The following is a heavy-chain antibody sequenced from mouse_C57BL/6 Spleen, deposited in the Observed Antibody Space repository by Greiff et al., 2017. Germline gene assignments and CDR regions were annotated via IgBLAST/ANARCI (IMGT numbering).Heavy chain of an antibody. Sequence: EVQLQQSGPGLVKPGASVKISCKASGYTFTDYYMNWVKQSHGKSLEWIGDINPNNGGTSYNQKFKGKATLTVDKSSSTAYMELRSLTSEDSAVYYCARIYYYGSSYWYFDVWGTGTTVTVSS. CDR1: GYTFTDYY. V-gene: IGHV1-26*01. CDR3: ARIYYYGSSYWYFDV. CDR2: INPNNGGT. D-gene: IGHD1-1*01. J-gene: IGHJ1*03.